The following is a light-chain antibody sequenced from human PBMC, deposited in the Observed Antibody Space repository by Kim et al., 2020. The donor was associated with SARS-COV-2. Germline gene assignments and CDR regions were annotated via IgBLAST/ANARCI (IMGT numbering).Light chain of an antibody. CDR1: QSVSSSY. CDR2: GAS. CDR3: QQYGGPMYT. J-gene: IGKJ2*01. Sequence: EIVLTQSPGTLSLSPGERATLSCRASQSVSSSYLAWYPQKPGQAPRLLIYGASTRTTGIPDKFNGSVSGTVFTLTVSRLDPKDFAVYFCQQYGGPMYTFLHGIKLEI. V-gene: IGKV3-20*01.